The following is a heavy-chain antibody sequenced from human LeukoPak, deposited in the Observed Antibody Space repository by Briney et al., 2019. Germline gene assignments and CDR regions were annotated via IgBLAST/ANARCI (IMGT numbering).Heavy chain of an antibody. CDR2: ISCSSGST. J-gene: IGHJ3*02. Sequence: GGSLSLSCAPSGFPFRSYAMRCAPEAPGKGLEFVSGISCSSGSTNYADSVKGRFTISRDTSKNTLYLQMNSLRAEDTAIYYCAKGGYQLPFGAFDIWGQGTMVTVSS. CDR3: AKGGYQLPFGAFDI. CDR1: GFPFRSYA. D-gene: IGHD6-13*01. V-gene: IGHV3-23*01.